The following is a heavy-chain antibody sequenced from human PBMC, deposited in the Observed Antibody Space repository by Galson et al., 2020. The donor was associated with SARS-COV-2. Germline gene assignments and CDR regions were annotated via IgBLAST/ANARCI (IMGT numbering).Heavy chain of an antibody. CDR1: GGSISSSNW. Sequence: ASETLSLTCAVSGGSISSSNWWSWVRQPPGKGLEWIGEIYHSGSTNYNPSLMSRVTISVDKSKNQFSLKLSSVTAADTAVYYCARENTGYSGYDYYYYGMDVWGQGTTVTVSS. D-gene: IGHD5-12*01. J-gene: IGHJ6*02. CDR2: IYHSGST. V-gene: IGHV4-4*02. CDR3: ARENTGYSGYDYYYYGMDV.